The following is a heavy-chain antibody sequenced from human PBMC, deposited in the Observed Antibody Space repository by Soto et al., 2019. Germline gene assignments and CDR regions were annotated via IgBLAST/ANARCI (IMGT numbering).Heavy chain of an antibody. CDR3: AKDLFKGGELFEGY. D-gene: IGHD3-10*01. J-gene: IGHJ4*02. V-gene: IGHV3-23*01. Sequence: GGSLRLSCAASGFTFSSYAMSWVRQAPGKGLEWVSAISGSGGSTYYADSVKGRFTISRDNSKNTLYLQMNSLRAEDTAVYYCAKDLFKGGELFEGYWGQGTLVTVSS. CDR2: ISGSGGST. CDR1: GFTFSSYA.